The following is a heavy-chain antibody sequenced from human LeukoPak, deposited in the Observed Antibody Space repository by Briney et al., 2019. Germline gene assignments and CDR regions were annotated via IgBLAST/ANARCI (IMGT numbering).Heavy chain of an antibody. CDR2: IHPNSVGT. CDR1: GYSFTGYY. D-gene: IGHD6-19*01. V-gene: IGHV1-2*02. J-gene: IGHJ5*02. Sequence: ASVEVFCKASGYSFTGYYKHWVPQAPGQGLEWMGWIHPNSVGTNYAQKFQGRVNMTRDTSISTAYMELSRLRSDDTAVYYCARGADTGYSSDSWGQGTLVTVSS. CDR3: ARGADTGYSSDS.